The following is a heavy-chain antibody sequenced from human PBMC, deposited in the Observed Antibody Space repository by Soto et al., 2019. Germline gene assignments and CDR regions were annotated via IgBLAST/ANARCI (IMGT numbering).Heavy chain of an antibody. CDR1: GFTFSSYA. CDR2: ISGSGGST. J-gene: IGHJ5*02. D-gene: IGHD3-3*01. Sequence: PGGSLRLSCAASGFTFSSYAMSWVRQAPGKGLEWVSAISGSGGSTSYAQKFQGRVTMTRDTSTSTVYMELSSLRSEDTAVYYCARDFGVVIIQGWFDPWGQGTLVTVSS. CDR3: ARDFGVVIIQGWFDP. V-gene: IGHV3-23*01.